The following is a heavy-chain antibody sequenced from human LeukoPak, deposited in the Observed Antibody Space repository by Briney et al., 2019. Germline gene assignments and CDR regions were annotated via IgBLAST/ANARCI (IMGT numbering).Heavy chain of an antibody. J-gene: IGHJ5*02. CDR3: ARAASDDWLLSGLNWFDP. V-gene: IGHV4-31*03. Sequence: SQTLSLTCTVSGGSISSGGYYWSWIRQRPGKGLEWIGYIYYSGSTYYNPSLKSRVTISVDTSKNQFSLKLSSVTAADTAVYYCARAASDDWLLSGLNWFDPWGQGTLVTVSS. CDR1: GGSISSGGYY. CDR2: IYYSGST. D-gene: IGHD3-9*01.